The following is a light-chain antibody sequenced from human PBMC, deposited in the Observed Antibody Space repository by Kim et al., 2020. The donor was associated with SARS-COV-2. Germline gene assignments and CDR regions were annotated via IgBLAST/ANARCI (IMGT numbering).Light chain of an antibody. CDR3: QQYSSSSII. Sequence: EIVLTQSPGTLSLSPGERATLSCSASQSVSSTYLAWYQQKPGQAPRLLIYGASSRATGISDRFSGSGSGTDFTLTISRLEPEDFAVYYCQQYSSSSIIFGQGTRLEIK. CDR1: QSVSSTY. CDR2: GAS. J-gene: IGKJ5*01. V-gene: IGKV3-20*01.